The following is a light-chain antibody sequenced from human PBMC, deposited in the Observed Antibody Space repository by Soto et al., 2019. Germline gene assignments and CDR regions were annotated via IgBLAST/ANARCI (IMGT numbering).Light chain of an antibody. V-gene: IGKV3-15*01. J-gene: IGKJ4*01. CDR2: GAS. CDR1: QSVSSN. CDR3: QQYNSWPLT. Sequence: DIVMTQSPATLSVSPGERATLSCRASQSVSSNFAWFQQKPGQAPRLLIYGASTRATGIPARFSGSGSGTECTLTIGSLQSEDFAVYYCQQYNSWPLTFGGGTKVEIK.